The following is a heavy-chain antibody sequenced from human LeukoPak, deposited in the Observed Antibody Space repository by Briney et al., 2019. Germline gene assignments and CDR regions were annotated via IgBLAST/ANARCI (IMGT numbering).Heavy chain of an antibody. V-gene: IGHV4-28*01. J-gene: IGHJ4*02. CDR2: IYSSGST. CDR1: GYSISSSNW. D-gene: IGHD5-18*01. CDR3: ARTAVDTATHFDN. Sequence: SETLSLTCAVSGYSISSSNWWGWIRQPPGKGLEWIGYIYSSGSTYYNPSLKSRVTMSVDTSKNQFSLRLSSVTAVDTAVYYCARTAVDTATHFDNWGQGTLVTVSS.